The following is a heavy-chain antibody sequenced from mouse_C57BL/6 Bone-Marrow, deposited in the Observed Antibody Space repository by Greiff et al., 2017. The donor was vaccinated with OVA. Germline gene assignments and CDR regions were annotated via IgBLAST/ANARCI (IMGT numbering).Heavy chain of an antibody. V-gene: IGHV2-2*01. CDR2: IWRGGST. Sequence: QVQLQQSGPGLVQPSQSLSITCTVSGFSLTSYGVHWVRQSPGKGLEWLGVIWRGGSTDYNAAFISRLSISKDNSKSQVFFKMNSLQADDTAIYYCARPLMDYWGQGTSVTVSS. CDR1: GFSLTSYG. CDR3: ARPLMDY. J-gene: IGHJ4*01.